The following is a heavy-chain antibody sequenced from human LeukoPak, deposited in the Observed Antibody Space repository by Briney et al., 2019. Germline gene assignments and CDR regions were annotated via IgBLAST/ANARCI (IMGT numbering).Heavy chain of an antibody. Sequence: ASVKVSCKASGYTFTSHGIGWMRQAPGQGLEWMGWISAYNGNRNYAQKLQGRVTMTTDTSTSTAYMELRSLRSDDTAVYYCARAPTTYCGGDCHYGMDVWGQGTTVTVSS. CDR2: ISAYNGNR. J-gene: IGHJ6*02. V-gene: IGHV1-18*01. D-gene: IGHD2-21*02. CDR3: ARAPTTYCGGDCHYGMDV. CDR1: GYTFTSHG.